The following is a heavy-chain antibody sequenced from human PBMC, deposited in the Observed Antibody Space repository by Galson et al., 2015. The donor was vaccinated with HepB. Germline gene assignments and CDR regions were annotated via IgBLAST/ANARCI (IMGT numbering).Heavy chain of an antibody. CDR1: GYTFSNFW. CDR2: IYPDDSDT. Sequence: QSGAEVKKPGESLTISCKASGYTFSNFWIGWVRQMPGKGLEWMGIIYPDDSDTRYSPSFQGQVTISADKSISTAYLQWNTLKVSDTAIYYCVRRSERRLLRGLVRWFDPWGQGTLVTVSS. CDR3: VRRSERRLLRGLVRWFDP. J-gene: IGHJ5*02. D-gene: IGHD3-10*01. V-gene: IGHV5-51*03.